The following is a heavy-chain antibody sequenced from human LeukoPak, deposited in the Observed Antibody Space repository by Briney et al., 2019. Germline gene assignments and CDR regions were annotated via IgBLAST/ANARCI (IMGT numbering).Heavy chain of an antibody. CDR2: INPNSGGT. J-gene: IGHJ3*02. V-gene: IGHV1-2*02. Sequence: VASVKVSCKASGYTFTVYYMHWVRQAPGQGLEWMGWINPNSGGTNYAQKFQGRVTMTRDTSISTAYMELSRLRSDDTAVYYCAVRGSSSSSRGAFDIWGQGTMVTVSS. CDR1: GYTFTVYY. D-gene: IGHD6-6*01. CDR3: AVRGSSSSSRGAFDI.